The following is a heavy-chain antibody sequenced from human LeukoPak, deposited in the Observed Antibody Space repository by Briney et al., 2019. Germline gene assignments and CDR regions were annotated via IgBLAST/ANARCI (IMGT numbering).Heavy chain of an antibody. CDR3: ARETYYYHTSGYYVYFDY. J-gene: IGHJ4*02. V-gene: IGHV4-31*03. Sequence: SQTLSLTCTVSGGSISSGGYYWSWIRQHPGKGLEWIGYIYYSGSTNYNPSLKSRVTISVDTSKNQFSLNLSSVTAADTAVYYCARETYYYHTSGYYVYFDYWGQGTLVTVSS. CDR2: IYYSGST. CDR1: GGSISSGGYY. D-gene: IGHD3-22*01.